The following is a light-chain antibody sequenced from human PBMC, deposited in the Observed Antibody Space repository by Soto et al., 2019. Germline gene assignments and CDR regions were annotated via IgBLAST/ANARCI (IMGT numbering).Light chain of an antibody. CDR1: QSVSSN. CDR2: GAS. Sequence: MTQSPSTLPASVGDRVTITCRASQSVSSNLAWYQQKPGQAPRLLFYGASTRATGIPARFSGSGSGTDFTLTISSLQSEDFAVYYCHQYDYWPLTFGGGTKVEMK. V-gene: IGKV3D-15*01. J-gene: IGKJ4*01. CDR3: HQYDYWPLT.